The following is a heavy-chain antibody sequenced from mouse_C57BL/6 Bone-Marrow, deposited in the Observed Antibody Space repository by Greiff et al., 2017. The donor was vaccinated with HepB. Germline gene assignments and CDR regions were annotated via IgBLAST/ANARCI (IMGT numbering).Heavy chain of an antibody. Sequence: VQLQQSGAELAKPGASGKLSCKASGYTFTSYRMHWVKQRPGQGLEWIGYINPSSGYTKYNQKFKDKATLTADKSSSTAYMQLRSLTYEDSAVYYCARFCDAWFAYWGQGTLVTVSA. D-gene: IGHD2-13*01. J-gene: IGHJ3*01. CDR2: INPSSGYT. CDR3: ARFCDAWFAY. CDR1: GYTFTSYR. V-gene: IGHV1-7*01.